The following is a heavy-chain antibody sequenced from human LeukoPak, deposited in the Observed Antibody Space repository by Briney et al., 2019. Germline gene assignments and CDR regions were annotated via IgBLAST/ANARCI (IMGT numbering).Heavy chain of an antibody. J-gene: IGHJ3*02. Sequence: PSETLSLTCTVSGGSVSSGSYYWSWIRQPPGKGLEWIGYIYYSGSTNYNPSLKSRVTISVDTSKNQFSLKLSSVTAADTAVYYCARGGHYDILTGRPDAFDIWGQGTMVTVSS. V-gene: IGHV4-61*01. D-gene: IGHD3-9*01. CDR3: ARGGHYDILTGRPDAFDI. CDR1: GGSVSSGSYY. CDR2: IYYSGST.